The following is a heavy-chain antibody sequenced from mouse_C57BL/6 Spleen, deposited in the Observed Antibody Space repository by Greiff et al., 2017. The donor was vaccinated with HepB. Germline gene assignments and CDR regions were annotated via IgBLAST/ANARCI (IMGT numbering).Heavy chain of an antibody. Sequence: EVMLVESGPELVKPGASVKIPCKASGYTFTDYNMDWVKQSHGKSLEWIGDINPNNGGTIYNQKFKGKATLTVDKSSSTAYMELRSLTSEDTAVYYCARSGDGYLYYFDYWGQGTTLTVSS. D-gene: IGHD2-3*01. CDR3: ARSGDGYLYYFDY. V-gene: IGHV1-18*01. CDR1: GYTFTDYN. J-gene: IGHJ2*01. CDR2: INPNNGGT.